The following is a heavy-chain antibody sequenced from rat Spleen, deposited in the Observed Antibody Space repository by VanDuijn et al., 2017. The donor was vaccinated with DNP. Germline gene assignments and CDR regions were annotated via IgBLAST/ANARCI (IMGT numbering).Heavy chain of an antibody. CDR1: GYSITSSYR. Sequence: EVQLQESGPGLVKPSQSLSLTCSVTGYSITSSYRWNWIRKFPGNKLEWMGSINSAGTTKYNPSLKSRISITRDTSKNQFFLQVNSVNTEDTATYYCARWPGYNPPYAMDAWGQGTSVTVSS. CDR3: ARWPGYNPPYAMDA. V-gene: IGHV3-3*01. J-gene: IGHJ4*01. D-gene: IGHD1-4*01. CDR2: INSAGTT.